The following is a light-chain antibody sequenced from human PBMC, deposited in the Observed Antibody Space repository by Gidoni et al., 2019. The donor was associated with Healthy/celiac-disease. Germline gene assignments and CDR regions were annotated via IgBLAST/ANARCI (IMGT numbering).Light chain of an antibody. CDR2: SAS. V-gene: IGKV1-39*01. CDR3: QQSYSTPPV. CDR1: QSISSY. J-gene: IGKJ1*01. Sequence: DIQMTQSPSSLSASVGDRVTITCRASQSISSYLNWYQQKPGKAPKLQIYSASSLQSGVPSRFSGSGTGTDFTLTISELQPEDFATYYWQQSYSTPPVFGQGTKVEIK.